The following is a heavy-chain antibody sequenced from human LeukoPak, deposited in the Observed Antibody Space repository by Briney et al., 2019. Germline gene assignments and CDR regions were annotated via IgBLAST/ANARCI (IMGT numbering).Heavy chain of an antibody. J-gene: IGHJ6*03. CDR2: ITSSSSYI. Sequence: GGSLRLSCAASGFTFSTYSMDWVRQAPGKGLEWVSSITSSSSYIYYAESVKGRFTISRDNAKNSLYLQMNSLRAEDTAVYYWGGGGSCSSTSSPDYYYRDVGEKGTTVPVSS. CDR3: GGGGSCSSTSSPDYYYRDV. CDR1: GFTFSTYS. V-gene: IGHV3-21*01. D-gene: IGHD2-2*01.